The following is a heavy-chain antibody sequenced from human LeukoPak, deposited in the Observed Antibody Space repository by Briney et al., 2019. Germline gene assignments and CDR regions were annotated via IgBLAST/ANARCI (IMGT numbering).Heavy chain of an antibody. CDR3: ASWGGEAKHGLWSGPFDY. CDR1: GYTFTRHY. J-gene: IGHJ4*02. D-gene: IGHD3-3*01. V-gene: IGHV1-46*01. CDR2: INPSGGST. Sequence: GASVKVSCKASGYTFTRHYIHWVRQAPGQGPEWLGIINPSGGSTNYAQKVQGRVTMTGDTSTSTVYMELSSLRSEDTAMYYCASWGGEAKHGLWSGPFDYWGQGTLVIVSS.